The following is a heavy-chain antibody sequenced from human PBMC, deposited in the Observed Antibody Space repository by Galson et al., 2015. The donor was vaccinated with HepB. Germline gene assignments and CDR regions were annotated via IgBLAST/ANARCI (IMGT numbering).Heavy chain of an antibody. CDR2: ISSSSSTI. CDR3: AREFGDPFFYYGMDV. D-gene: IGHD3-10*01. V-gene: IGHV3-48*02. Sequence: SLRLSCAASGFTFSSYWMHWVRQAPGKGLEWVSYISSSSSTIYYADSVKGRFTISRDNAKNSLYLQMNSLRDEDTAVYYCAREFGDPFFYYGMDVWGQGTTVTVSS. CDR1: GFTFSSYW. J-gene: IGHJ6*02.